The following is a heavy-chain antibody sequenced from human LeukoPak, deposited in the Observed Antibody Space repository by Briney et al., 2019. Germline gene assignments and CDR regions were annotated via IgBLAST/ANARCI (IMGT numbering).Heavy chain of an antibody. CDR3: ARGQPKLELNANFDY. CDR2: IYHSGST. Sequence: KTSETLSLTCTVSGGSISSSSYYWGWIRQPPGKGLEWIGSIYHSGSTYYNPSLKSRVTISVDTSKNQFSLKLSSVTAADTAVYYCARGQPKLELNANFDYWGQGTLVTVSS. V-gene: IGHV4-39*07. CDR1: GGSISSSSYY. D-gene: IGHD1-7*01. J-gene: IGHJ4*02.